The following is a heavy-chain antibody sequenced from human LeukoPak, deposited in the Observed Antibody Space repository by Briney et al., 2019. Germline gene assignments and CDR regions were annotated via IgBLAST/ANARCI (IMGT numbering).Heavy chain of an antibody. V-gene: IGHV4-30-4*01. D-gene: IGHD2-21*01. CDR3: ARLIRDTNWFDP. CDR2: IYYNGST. CDR1: GGSISSGDYY. Sequence: PSETLSLTCTVSGGSISSGDYYWSWIRQPPGKGLEWIGYIYYNGSTYYNPSLKSRVTISVDTSKNQFSLKLSSVTAADTAVYYCARLIRDTNWFDPWGQGTLVTVSS. J-gene: IGHJ5*02.